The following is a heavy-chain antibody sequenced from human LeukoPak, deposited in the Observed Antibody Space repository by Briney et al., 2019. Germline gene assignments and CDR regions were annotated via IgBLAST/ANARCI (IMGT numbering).Heavy chain of an antibody. V-gene: IGHV4-59*01. CDR3: AREGYYYYMDV. CDR1: GGSISSYY. CDR2: IYYSGST. J-gene: IGHJ6*03. Sequence: SETLSLTCTVSGGSISSYYWSWIRQPPGKGLEWIGYIYYSGSTNYNPSLKGRVTTSIDTSKNQFSLRLSSVTAADTAVYYCAREGYYYYMDVWGKGTTVTVSS.